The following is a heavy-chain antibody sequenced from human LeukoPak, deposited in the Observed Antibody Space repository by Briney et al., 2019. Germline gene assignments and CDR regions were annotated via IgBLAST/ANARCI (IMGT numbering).Heavy chain of an antibody. J-gene: IGHJ4*02. CDR3: ARGATVTTFDY. CDR2: IYYSGST. Sequence: PSETLSLTCTVSGGSISSYYWSWIRQTPGKGLEWIGYIYYSGSTNYNPSLKSRVTISVDTSKNQFSLKLSSVTAADTAVYYCARGATVTTFDYWGQGTLVTVSS. V-gene: IGHV4-59*01. D-gene: IGHD4-17*01. CDR1: GGSISSYY.